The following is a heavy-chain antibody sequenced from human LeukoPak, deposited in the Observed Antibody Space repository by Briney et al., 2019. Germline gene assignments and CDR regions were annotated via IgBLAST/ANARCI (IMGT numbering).Heavy chain of an antibody. CDR3: ARGRGSSWYYFDY. J-gene: IGHJ4*02. D-gene: IGHD6-13*01. CDR2: IYTSGNT. CDR1: GGSISSGGYY. Sequence: SQTLSLTYTVSGGSISSGGYYWSWIRQPAGKGLEWIGRIYTSGNTNYNPSLKGRVTMSVDTSKNQFSLRLSSVTAADTAVYYCARGRGSSWYYFDYWGQGTLVTVSS. V-gene: IGHV4-61*02.